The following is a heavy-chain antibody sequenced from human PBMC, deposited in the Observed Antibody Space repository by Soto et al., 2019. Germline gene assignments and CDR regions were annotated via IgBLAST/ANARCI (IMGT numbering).Heavy chain of an antibody. Sequence: GASVKVSCKASGYTFISYYIHWVRQAPGQGLEWMGTINPSGGHTTYAQKFLGRVTMTRDSSTSTLYMELTSLRFEDTAVYYCARGGHVVVVTAAFDYWGQGTLVTVSS. CDR3: ARGGHVVVVTAAFDY. CDR1: GYTFISYY. D-gene: IGHD2-21*02. J-gene: IGHJ4*02. V-gene: IGHV1-46*03. CDR2: INPSGGHT.